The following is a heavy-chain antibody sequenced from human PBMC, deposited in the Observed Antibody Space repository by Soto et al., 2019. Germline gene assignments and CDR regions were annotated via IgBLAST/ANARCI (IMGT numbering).Heavy chain of an antibody. D-gene: IGHD2-15*01. V-gene: IGHV3-23*01. CDR2: ISGSGGST. J-gene: IGHJ4*02. CDR3: AKVPTRSTIPYYFDY. CDR1: GFTFSSYA. Sequence: PGGSLRLSCAASGFTFSSYAMSWVRQAPGKGLEWVSAISGSGGSTYYADSVKGRFTISRDNSKNTLYLQMNSLRAEDTAVYYCAKVPTRSTIPYYFDYWGQGTLVTVSS.